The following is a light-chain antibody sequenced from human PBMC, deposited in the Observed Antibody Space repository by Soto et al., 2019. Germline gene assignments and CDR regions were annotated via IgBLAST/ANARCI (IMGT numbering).Light chain of an antibody. J-gene: IGKJ5*01. V-gene: IGKV1-9*01. Sequence: DIQLTQSPSILSASIGDRVTISCRASHDISTFLAWYQQKPGKAPKLLIYEASTLQSGVPSRFSGSGSGTEFTLTISGLLPEDFAAYHCQHLYTLPFTFGQGTRL. CDR2: EAS. CDR3: QHLYTLPFT. CDR1: HDISTF.